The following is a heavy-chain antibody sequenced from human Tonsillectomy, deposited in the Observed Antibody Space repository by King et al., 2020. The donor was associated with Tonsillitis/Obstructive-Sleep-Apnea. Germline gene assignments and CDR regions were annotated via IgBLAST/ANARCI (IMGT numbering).Heavy chain of an antibody. CDR3: AREGYCSGGSCYSNWFDP. D-gene: IGHD2-15*01. V-gene: IGHV3-7*04. CDR1: GFTFSSNW. J-gene: IGHJ5*02. Sequence: QLVQSGGGLVQPGGSLRLSCAASGFTFSSNWMSWVRQAPGKGLEWVANIKQDGSEKYYVDSLKGRFTISRDNAKNSLYLQMKSLRAEDTAVYYCAREGYCSGGSCYSNWFDPWGQGTLVTVSS. CDR2: IKQDGSEK.